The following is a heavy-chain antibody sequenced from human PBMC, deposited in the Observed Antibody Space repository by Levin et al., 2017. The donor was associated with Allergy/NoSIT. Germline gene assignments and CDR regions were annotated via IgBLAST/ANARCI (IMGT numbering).Heavy chain of an antibody. D-gene: IGHD2-15*01. V-gene: IGHV4-39*01. Sequence: SQTLSLTCRVSGDSISSSAYYWAWIRLPPGKGLEWIGSIYYSGGKYYNPSLKSRVTISIDASKNQFSLKLNSLPAADTAVYYCARQRQVAWFDPWGQGTLVTVSS. CDR1: GDSISSSAYY. J-gene: IGHJ5*02. CDR2: IYYSGGK. CDR3: ARQRQVAWFDP.